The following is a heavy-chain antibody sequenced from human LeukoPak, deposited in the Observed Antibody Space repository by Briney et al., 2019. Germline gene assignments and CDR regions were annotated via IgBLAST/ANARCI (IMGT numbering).Heavy chain of an antibody. CDR2: IKPDGKEK. CDR1: GFTFSNFW. V-gene: IGHV3-7*05. D-gene: IGHD5-18*01. CDR3: ARVAYNYGYFDY. Sequence: GGSLRVSCAASGFTFSNFWMNWVRQGPGKGLESVATIKPDGKEKYHVDSVKGRFTISRDNAKNSLLLQMNSLRAEDTAVYYCARVAYNYGYFDYWGQGTPVTVSS. J-gene: IGHJ4*02.